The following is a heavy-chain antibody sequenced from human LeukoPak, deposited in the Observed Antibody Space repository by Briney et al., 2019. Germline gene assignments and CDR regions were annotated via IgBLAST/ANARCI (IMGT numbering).Heavy chain of an antibody. CDR1: GFTFSSYA. V-gene: IGHV3-23*01. CDR2: ISGSGSRT. Sequence: GGSLRLSCAASGFTFSSYAMSWVRQAPVKGLEWVSAISGSGSRTFYADSVKGRFTISRDNSKNTLYLQMNSLRAEDTAVYYCAKDLTLSSTYGDYDWGQGTLVTVSS. J-gene: IGHJ4*02. CDR3: AKDLTLSSTYGDYD. D-gene: IGHD4-17*01.